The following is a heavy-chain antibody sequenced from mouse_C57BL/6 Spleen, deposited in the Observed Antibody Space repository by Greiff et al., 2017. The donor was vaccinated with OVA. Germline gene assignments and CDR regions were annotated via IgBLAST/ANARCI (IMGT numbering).Heavy chain of an antibody. Sequence: EVKVVESEGGLVQPGSSMKLSCTASGFTFSDYYMAWVRQVPEKGLEWVANINYDGSSTYYLDSLKSRFIISRDNAKNILYLQMSSLKSEDTATYYCARAEGTTVPFDYWGQGTTLTVSS. CDR1: GFTFSDYY. CDR2: INYDGSST. J-gene: IGHJ2*01. V-gene: IGHV5-16*01. D-gene: IGHD1-1*01. CDR3: ARAEGTTVPFDY.